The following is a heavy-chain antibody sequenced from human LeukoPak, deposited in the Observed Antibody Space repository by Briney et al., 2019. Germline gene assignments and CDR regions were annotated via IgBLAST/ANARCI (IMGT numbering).Heavy chain of an antibody. D-gene: IGHD3-10*01. Sequence: SQTLSLTCTVSGGSISSGGYYWSWIRQHPGKGLEWIGYIYYSGSTYYNPSLKSRVTISVDTSKNQFSLKLSSVTAADTAVYYCARGTLPITMVRGVEDYWGQGTLVAVSS. CDR1: GGSISSGGYY. CDR2: IYYSGST. CDR3: ARGTLPITMVRGVEDY. J-gene: IGHJ4*02. V-gene: IGHV4-31*03.